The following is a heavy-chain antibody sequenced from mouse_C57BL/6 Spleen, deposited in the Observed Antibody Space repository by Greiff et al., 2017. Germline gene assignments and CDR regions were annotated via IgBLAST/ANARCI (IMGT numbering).Heavy chain of an antibody. J-gene: IGHJ1*03. CDR3: ARNTYSITTVVAHWYFDV. Sequence: QVQLQQSGPGLVQPSQSLSITCTVSGFSLTSYGVHWVRQSPGKGLEWLGVIWSGGSTDYNAAFISRLSISKDNSKSQVFFKMNSLQADDTAIYYCARNTYSITTVVAHWYFDVWGTGTTVTVSS. CDR1: GFSLTSYG. V-gene: IGHV2-2*01. D-gene: IGHD1-1*01. CDR2: IWSGGST.